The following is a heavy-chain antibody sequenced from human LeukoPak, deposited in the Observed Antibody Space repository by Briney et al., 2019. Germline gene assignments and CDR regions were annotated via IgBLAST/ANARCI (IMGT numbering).Heavy chain of an antibody. J-gene: IGHJ4*02. CDR3: AREGSGYYPLYYFDY. CDR2: IYYSGST. Sequence: PSETLSLTCTVSGRSISSYYWRWIRQPPGKGPEWMGYIYYSGSTNYNPSLKSRVTISVDTSKNQFSLKLSSVTAADTAVYYCAREGSGYYPLYYFDYWGQGTLVTVS. D-gene: IGHD3-22*01. V-gene: IGHV4-59*01. CDR1: GRSISSYY.